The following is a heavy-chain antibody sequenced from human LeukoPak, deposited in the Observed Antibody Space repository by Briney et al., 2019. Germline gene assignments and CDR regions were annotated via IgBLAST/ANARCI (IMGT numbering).Heavy chain of an antibody. J-gene: IGHJ4*02. V-gene: IGHV4-38-2*01. D-gene: IGHD1-20*01. Sequence: SETLSLTCAVSGYSISSGYYWGWIRQPPGKGLEWIGSIYRSGSTYYNPSLKSRVTISVDTSKNQFSLKLSSATAADTAVYYCARLIIVTGSRFDYWGQGTLVTVSS. CDR2: IYRSGST. CDR3: ARLIIVTGSRFDY. CDR1: GYSISSGYY.